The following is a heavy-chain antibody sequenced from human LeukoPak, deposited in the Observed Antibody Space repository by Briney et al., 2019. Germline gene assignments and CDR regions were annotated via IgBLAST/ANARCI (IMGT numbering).Heavy chain of an antibody. CDR1: GGTFSSYA. Sequence: GASVKVSCKASGGTFSSYAISWVRQAPGQGLEWMGGIIPIFGTANYAQKFQGRVTITTDESTSTAYMELRSLRSDDTAVYYCARLTYGDRYFDYWGQGTLVTVSS. V-gene: IGHV1-69*05. CDR2: IIPIFGTA. CDR3: ARLTYGDRYFDY. D-gene: IGHD4-17*01. J-gene: IGHJ4*02.